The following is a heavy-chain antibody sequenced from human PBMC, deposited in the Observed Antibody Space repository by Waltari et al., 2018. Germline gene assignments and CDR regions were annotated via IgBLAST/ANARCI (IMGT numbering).Heavy chain of an antibody. CDR1: GYTFTGYY. CDR2: INPNSGGT. Sequence: QVQLVQSGAEVKKPGASVKVSCKASGYTFTGYYMHWVRQAPGQGLEWVGCINPNSGGTNSARKFQGRFTMTRDTSISTAYMELSRLRSDDTAVYYCARGRAAAGQRVVDYWGQGTLVTVSS. J-gene: IGHJ4*02. CDR3: ARGRAAAGQRVVDY. V-gene: IGHV1-2*02. D-gene: IGHD6-13*01.